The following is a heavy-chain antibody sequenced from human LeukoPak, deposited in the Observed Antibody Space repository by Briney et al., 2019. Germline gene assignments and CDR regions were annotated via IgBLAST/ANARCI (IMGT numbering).Heavy chain of an antibody. CDR2: ISYDGSNK. CDR1: GFTFSDFG. Sequence: GSLRLSCAASGFTFSDFGMHWVRQAPGKGLEWLAVISYDGSNKYHADSVKGRFTVSRDNSRDTLFLQMNSLRTEDTAVYYCAKEGPRASGPILDSWGQGTLVTVSS. CDR3: AKEGPRASGPILDS. J-gene: IGHJ5*01. D-gene: IGHD6-19*01. V-gene: IGHV3-30*18.